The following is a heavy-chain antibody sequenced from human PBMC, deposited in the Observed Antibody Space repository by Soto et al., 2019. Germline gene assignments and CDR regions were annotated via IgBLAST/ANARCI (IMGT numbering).Heavy chain of an antibody. Sequence: QVQLQQWGAGLLKPSETLSLTCAVYGGSFSGYYWSWIRQPPGKGLEWIGEINHSGSTNYNPSLKSVVTISVDTSKNQFSLKLSSVTAAAAAVYYWAQRPNWNCGWTYGMDVWGQGTTVTVSS. CDR3: AQRPNWNCGWTYGMDV. D-gene: IGHD1-7*01. CDR1: GGSFSGYY. CDR2: INHSGST. V-gene: IGHV4-34*01. J-gene: IGHJ6*02.